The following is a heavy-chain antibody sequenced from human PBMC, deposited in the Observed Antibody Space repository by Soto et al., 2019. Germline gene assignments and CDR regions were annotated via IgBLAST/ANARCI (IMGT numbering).Heavy chain of an antibody. Sequence: GESLKISCSGSGVNSWIAWVRQMPGKGLEYVGIIYVADSDTRYSPSFQGQVTISVDKSISTAFLQWSSLKASDTAVYYCARHTQYYGMEVWGQGTAVTVSS. V-gene: IGHV5-51*01. CDR1: GVNSW. CDR3: ARHTQYYGMEV. CDR2: IYVADSDT. D-gene: IGHD4-4*01. J-gene: IGHJ6*02.